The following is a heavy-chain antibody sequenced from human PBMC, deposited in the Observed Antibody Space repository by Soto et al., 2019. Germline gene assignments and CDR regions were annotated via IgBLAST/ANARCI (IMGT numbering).Heavy chain of an antibody. D-gene: IGHD2-8*01. J-gene: IGHJ5*02. CDR3: ARLSRRVAQESNYFDP. Sequence: PGEPLKISCKVSGYSFSTSWMGWVRQLPGKGLEWMGIIYPGDSDSRYGPSFEGHVTFSVDKSISTAYLEWSSLKASDTAIYYCARLSRRVAQESNYFDPWGQGTLVTVSS. CDR2: IYPGDSDS. CDR1: GYSFSTSW. V-gene: IGHV5-51*01.